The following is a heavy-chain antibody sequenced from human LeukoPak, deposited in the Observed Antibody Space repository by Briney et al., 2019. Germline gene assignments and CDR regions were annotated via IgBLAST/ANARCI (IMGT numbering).Heavy chain of an antibody. Sequence: ASVKVSCKASGYTFTGYYLHWVRQAPGQGLEWMGWINPSSGGTNYAQKFQGRVTMTRDTSISTAYMELSRLRSDDTAVYYCARLTYYDFWSGYNYAFDIWGQGTMVTVSS. CDR3: ARLTYYDFWSGYNYAFDI. D-gene: IGHD3-3*01. V-gene: IGHV1-2*02. CDR1: GYTFTGYY. J-gene: IGHJ3*02. CDR2: INPSSGGT.